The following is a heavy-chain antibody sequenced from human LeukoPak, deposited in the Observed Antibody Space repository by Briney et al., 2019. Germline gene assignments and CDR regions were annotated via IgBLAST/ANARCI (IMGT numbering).Heavy chain of an antibody. D-gene: IGHD3-22*01. J-gene: IGHJ4*02. V-gene: IGHV3-20*04. CDR3: ARGGYRGYDSFREYYDSSGPDY. CDR1: GFTFDDYG. CDR2: INWNGGST. Sequence: PGGSLRLSCAASGFTFDDYGMSWVRQAPGKGLEWVSGINWNGGSTGYADSVKGRFTISRDNAKNSLYLQMNSLRAEDTALYYCARGGYRGYDSFREYYDSSGPDYWGQGTLVTVSS.